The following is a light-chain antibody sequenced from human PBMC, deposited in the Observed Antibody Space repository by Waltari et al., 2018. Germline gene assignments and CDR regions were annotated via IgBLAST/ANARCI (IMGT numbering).Light chain of an antibody. CDR2: RAS. CDR3: LQYDLHPCT. J-gene: IGKJ1*01. CDR1: QNINDW. V-gene: IGKV1-5*03. Sequence: DIQMTQYPSPVPASVGDRVTLTCRASQNINDWLAWYQQKPGKAPKLLIHRASTLDSCAPSRFSGSGFGTEFTLTINSLQPDDFSTYYCLQYDLHPCTFGQGTQVQIK.